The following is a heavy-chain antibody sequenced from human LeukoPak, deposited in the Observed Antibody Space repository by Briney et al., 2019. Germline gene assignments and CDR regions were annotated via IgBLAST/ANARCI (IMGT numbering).Heavy chain of an antibody. CDR1: GYTFTSYG. J-gene: IGHJ6*02. D-gene: IGHD2-8*02. V-gene: IGHV1-18*01. CDR2: ISAYNGNT. CDR3: ARAPSGLWYYYGMDV. Sequence: GASVKVSCKASGYTFTSYGISWVRQAPGQGLEWMGWISAYNGNTNYAQKLQGRVTMTTDTSTSTAYMELRSLRSDDTAVYYCARAPSGLWYYYGMDVWGQGTTVTVSS.